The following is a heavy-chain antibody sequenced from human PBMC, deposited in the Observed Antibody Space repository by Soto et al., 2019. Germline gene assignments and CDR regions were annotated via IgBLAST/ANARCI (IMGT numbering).Heavy chain of an antibody. V-gene: IGHV4-30-4*01. CDR2: IYYSGST. CDR1: GGSISSGDYY. CDR3: ARDDYGSGSYLLFSGGMDV. D-gene: IGHD3-10*01. Sequence: SETLSLTCTVSGGSISSGDYYWSWIRQPPEKGLEWIGYIYYSGSTYYNPSLKSRVTISVDTSKNQFSLKLSSVTAADTAVYYCARDDYGSGSYLLFSGGMDVWGQGTTVTVSS. J-gene: IGHJ6*02.